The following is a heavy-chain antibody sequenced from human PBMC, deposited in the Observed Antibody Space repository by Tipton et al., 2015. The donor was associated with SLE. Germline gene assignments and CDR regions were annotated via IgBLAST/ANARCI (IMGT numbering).Heavy chain of an antibody. CDR3: ARNYDFWSGSPY. V-gene: IGHV1-69*02. CDR2: VIPILGIV. J-gene: IGHJ4*02. CDR1: GGTFSSYT. Sequence: QSGPEVKKPGSSVKVSCKASGGTFSSYTITWVRQAPGQGLEWMGRVIPILGIVNYAQNFQGRITIIADKSTNTGYMELSSLRSEDTAVHYCARNYDFWSGSPYWGQGTLVTVSS. D-gene: IGHD3-3*01.